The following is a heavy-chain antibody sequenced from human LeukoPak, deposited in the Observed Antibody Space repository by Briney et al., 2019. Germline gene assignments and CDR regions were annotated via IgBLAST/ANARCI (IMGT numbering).Heavy chain of an antibody. CDR2: ISGSGVST. D-gene: IGHD6-13*01. CDR1: GFTFSSYA. J-gene: IGHJ4*02. Sequence: GGSLRLSCAASGFTFSSYAMSWVRQAPGKGLEWVSTISGSGVSTSYADSVKGRFTISRDKSENTLFLQMNSLKAEDTAMYYCARDGQQLGFWGQGTLVIVSS. CDR3: ARDGQQLGF. V-gene: IGHV3-23*01.